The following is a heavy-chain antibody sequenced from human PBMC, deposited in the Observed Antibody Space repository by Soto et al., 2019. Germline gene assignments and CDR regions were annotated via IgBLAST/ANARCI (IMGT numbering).Heavy chain of an antibody. V-gene: IGHV3-48*03. CDR3: ARDRAMVRGVPYYYYGMDV. J-gene: IGHJ6*02. CDR2: ISSSGSTI. CDR1: GFTFSSYE. D-gene: IGHD3-10*01. Sequence: EVQLVESGGGLVQPGGSLRLSCAASGFTFSSYEMNWVRQAPGKGLEWVSYISSSGSTIYYADSVKGRFTISRDNAKNPLYLQMNSLRAEDTAVYYCARDRAMVRGVPYYYYGMDVWGQGTTVTVSS.